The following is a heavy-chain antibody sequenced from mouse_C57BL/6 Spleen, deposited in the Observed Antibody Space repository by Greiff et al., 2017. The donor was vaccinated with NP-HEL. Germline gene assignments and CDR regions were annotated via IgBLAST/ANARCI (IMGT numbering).Heavy chain of an antibody. Sequence: QVQLQQSGAELVRPGTSVKMSCKASGYTFTNYWIGWAKQRPGHGLEWIGDIYPGGGYTNYNEKFKGKATLTADKSSSTAYMQFSSLTSEDSAIYYCARSGRYGNYVGYFDVWGTGTTVTVSS. J-gene: IGHJ1*03. CDR1: GYTFTNYW. D-gene: IGHD2-1*01. CDR2: IYPGGGYT. CDR3: ARSGRYGNYVGYFDV. V-gene: IGHV1-63*01.